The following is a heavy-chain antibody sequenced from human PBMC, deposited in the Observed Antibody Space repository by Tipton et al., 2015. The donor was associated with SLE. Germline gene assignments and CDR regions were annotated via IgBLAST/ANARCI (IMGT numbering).Heavy chain of an antibody. CDR2: IYSGGSST. CDR3: AKLPGGATDYYYMDV. CDR1: GFTFSSYA. V-gene: IGHV3-23*03. D-gene: IGHD1-26*01. Sequence: SLRLSCAASGFTFSSYAMSWVRQAPGKGLEWVSVIYSGGSSTYYADSVKGRFTISRDNSKNTLYLQMNSLRAEDTAVYYCAKLPGGATDYYYMDVWGKGTTVTVSS. J-gene: IGHJ6*03.